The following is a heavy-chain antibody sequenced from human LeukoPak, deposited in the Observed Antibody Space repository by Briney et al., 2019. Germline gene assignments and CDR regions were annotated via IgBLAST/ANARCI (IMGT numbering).Heavy chain of an antibody. CDR2: ISGSGGST. D-gene: IGHD6-19*01. Sequence: GGSLRLSRAASGFTFSSYAMSWVRQAPGKGLEWVSAISGSGGSTYYADSVKGRFTISRDNSKNTLYLQMNSLRAEDTAVYYCAKSSGSGWLNWFDPWGQGTLVTVSS. CDR3: AKSSGSGWLNWFDP. CDR1: GFTFSSYA. V-gene: IGHV3-23*01. J-gene: IGHJ5*02.